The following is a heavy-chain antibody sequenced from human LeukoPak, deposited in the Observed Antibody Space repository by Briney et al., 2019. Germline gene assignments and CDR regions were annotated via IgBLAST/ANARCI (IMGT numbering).Heavy chain of an antibody. J-gene: IGHJ3*02. Sequence: PGASVKVSCKASGYTFTSYYIHWVRQAPGQGLEWMGIINPTGDSTTYAQKFQGRITMTRDTSTSTVYMELSSLRSEDTALYYCARPNGLDAFDIWGQGTMVTVSS. CDR2: INPTGDST. D-gene: IGHD3/OR15-3a*01. CDR3: ARPNGLDAFDI. V-gene: IGHV1-46*01. CDR1: GYTFTSYY.